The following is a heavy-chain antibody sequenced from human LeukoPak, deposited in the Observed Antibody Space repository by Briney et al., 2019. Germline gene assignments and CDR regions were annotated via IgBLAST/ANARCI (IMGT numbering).Heavy chain of an antibody. D-gene: IGHD3-22*01. J-gene: IGHJ4*02. Sequence: GGSLRLSCAASGFTFSSFGMHWVRQAPGKGLEWVAVIWYDGSNKYYADSVKGRFTISRDISKNTPYLQMNSLRAEDTAVYYCARDAEYYYDSNGYYPLRYWGQGTLVTVSS. CDR2: IWYDGSNK. V-gene: IGHV3-33*01. CDR3: ARDAEYYYDSNGYYPLRY. CDR1: GFTFSSFG.